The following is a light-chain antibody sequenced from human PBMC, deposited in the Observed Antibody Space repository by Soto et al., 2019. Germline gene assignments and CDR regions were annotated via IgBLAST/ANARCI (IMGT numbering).Light chain of an antibody. CDR2: DAS. CDR1: QSISSW. V-gene: IGKV1-5*01. Sequence: DIQMTQSHSTLSASVGDRVTITCRASQSISSWLAWYQQKPGKAPKLLIYDASSLESGVPSRFSGSGSGTEFTLTISSLQPDDFATYYCQQYNSYSRTFGQGSNV. CDR3: QQYNSYSRT. J-gene: IGKJ1*01.